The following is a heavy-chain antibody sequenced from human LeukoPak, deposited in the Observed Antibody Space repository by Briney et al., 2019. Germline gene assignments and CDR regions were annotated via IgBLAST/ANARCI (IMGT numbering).Heavy chain of an antibody. CDR1: GYTFTSYD. Sequence: ASVKVSCKASGYTFTSYDINWVRQAPGQGLEWMGRIIPILGIANYAQKFQGRVTITADKSTSTAYMELSSLRSEDTAVYYCARAPLTYCSGGSCYSRSNYYYGMDVWGQGTTVTVSS. J-gene: IGHJ6*02. CDR3: ARAPLTYCSGGSCYSRSNYYYGMDV. D-gene: IGHD2-15*01. CDR2: IIPILGIA. V-gene: IGHV1-69*04.